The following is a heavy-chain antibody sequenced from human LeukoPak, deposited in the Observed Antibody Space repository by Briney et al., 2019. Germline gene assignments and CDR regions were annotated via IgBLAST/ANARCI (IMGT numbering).Heavy chain of an antibody. CDR2: INPNSGGT. D-gene: IGHD5-24*01. CDR3: AREPTSRDGYNFSFDY. J-gene: IGHJ4*02. Sequence: APVKVSCKASGYTFTGYYMHWVRQAPGQGLEWMGRINPNSGGTNYAQKFQGRVTMTRDTSISTAYMELSRLRSDDTAVYYCAREPTSRDGYNFSFDYWGQGTLVTVSS. V-gene: IGHV1-2*06. CDR1: GYTFTGYY.